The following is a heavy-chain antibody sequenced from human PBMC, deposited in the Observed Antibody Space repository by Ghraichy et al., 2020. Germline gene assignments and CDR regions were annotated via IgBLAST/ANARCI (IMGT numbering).Heavy chain of an antibody. CDR3: GRVESGHGTGDLIDY. V-gene: IGHV3-7*01. J-gene: IGHJ4*02. CDR1: GFTLTYHW. Sequence: GGSLRLSCAASGFTLTYHWMNWVRQTPGKGLEWVANIGGDGNGKAYADSVKGRFTISRDNAKNSLFLQMNSLRVDDTAVYYCGRVESGHGTGDLIDYWGQGTLVTVSS. CDR2: IGGDGNGK. D-gene: IGHD4-17*01.